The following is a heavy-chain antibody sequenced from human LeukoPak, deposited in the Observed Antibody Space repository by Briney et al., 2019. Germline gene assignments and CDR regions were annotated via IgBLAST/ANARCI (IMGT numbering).Heavy chain of an antibody. CDR3: ATYYYDSSGYYGEYFQH. CDR1: GYTLTELS. Sequence: GASVKVSCKVSGYTLTELSMHWVLQAPGKGLEWMGGFDPEDGETIYAQKFQGRVTMTEDTSTDTAYMELSSLRSEDTAVYYCATYYYDSSGYYGEYFQHWGQGTLVTVSS. D-gene: IGHD3-22*01. V-gene: IGHV1-24*01. CDR2: FDPEDGET. J-gene: IGHJ1*01.